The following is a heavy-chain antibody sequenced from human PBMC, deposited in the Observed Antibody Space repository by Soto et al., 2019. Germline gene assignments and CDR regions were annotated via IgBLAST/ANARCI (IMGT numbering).Heavy chain of an antibody. CDR2: IYDDGSA. D-gene: IGHD2-15*01. CDR1: GGSISSSY. J-gene: IGHJ5*02. CDR3: ARDKYCSGGSCRKNWFDP. Sequence: SETLSLTCTVSGGSISSSYWSWIRQPPGKGLEWLAYIYDDGSANYNPSLKSRATISLDMSKNQFSLKLTSVTAADTAVYYCARDKYCSGGSCRKNWFDPWGQGTLVTAPQ. V-gene: IGHV4-59*01.